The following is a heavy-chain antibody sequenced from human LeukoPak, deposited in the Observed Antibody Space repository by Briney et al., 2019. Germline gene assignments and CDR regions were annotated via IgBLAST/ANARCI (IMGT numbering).Heavy chain of an antibody. CDR1: VGSISNYY. J-gene: IGHJ4*02. Sequence: SETLSLTCTVSVGSISNYYWTWIRQPPGKGLEWIGYIYYSVSTNYNPSLKSRVTMSVDTSKNQFSLKLSPLTAADTAVYYCARRRAVPGFYYFDYWGQGTLVTVSS. CDR3: ARRRAVPGFYYFDY. V-gene: IGHV4-59*08. CDR2: IYYSVST. D-gene: IGHD2/OR15-2a*01.